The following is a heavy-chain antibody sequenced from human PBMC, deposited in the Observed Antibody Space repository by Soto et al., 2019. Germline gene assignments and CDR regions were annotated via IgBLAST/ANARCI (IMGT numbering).Heavy chain of an antibody. V-gene: IGHV1-46*01. Sequence: ASVKVSCKASGYTFTSYYMHWVRQAPGQGLEWMGIINPSGGSTSYAQKFQGRVTMTRDTSTSTVYMELSSLRSEDTAVYYCARAGTIFGVVIIPPVSFDYWGQGTLVTVSS. CDR1: GYTFTSYY. CDR3: ARAGTIFGVVIIPPVSFDY. D-gene: IGHD3-3*01. CDR2: INPSGGST. J-gene: IGHJ4*02.